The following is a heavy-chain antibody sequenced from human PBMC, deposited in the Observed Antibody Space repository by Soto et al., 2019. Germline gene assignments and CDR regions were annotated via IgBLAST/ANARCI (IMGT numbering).Heavy chain of an antibody. J-gene: IGHJ3*02. CDR3: ARALYSGYDLNAFDI. CDR2: VNAGNGNT. V-gene: IGHV1-3*01. D-gene: IGHD5-12*01. CDR1: GYTFTSYA. Sequence: GASVKVSCKASGYTFTSYAMHWVRQAPGQRLEWMGWVNAGNGNTKYSQKFQGRVTITRDTSASTAYMELSSLRSEDTAVYYCARALYSGYDLNAFDIWGQGTMVTV.